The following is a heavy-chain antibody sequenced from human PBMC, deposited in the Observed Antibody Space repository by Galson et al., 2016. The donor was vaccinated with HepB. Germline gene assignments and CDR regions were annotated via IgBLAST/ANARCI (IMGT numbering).Heavy chain of an antibody. CDR2: IHYSGST. V-gene: IGHV4-59*01. J-gene: IGHJ4*02. CDR3: ARPSYSNGWFFDY. Sequence: SETLSLTCTVSGDSISNYYWTWIRQPPGKGLEWIGYIHYSGSTTYNPSLKSRVSMSVDTSKNQFSLKLSSVTAADTAVYYCARPSYSNGWFFDYWGQGTLVTVSS. D-gene: IGHD6-19*01. CDR1: GDSISNYY.